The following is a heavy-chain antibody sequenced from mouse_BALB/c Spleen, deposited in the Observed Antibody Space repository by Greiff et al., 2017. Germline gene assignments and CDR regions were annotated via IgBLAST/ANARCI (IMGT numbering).Heavy chain of an antibody. Sequence: QVQLKESGAELARPGASVKLSCKASGYTFTSYWMQWVKQRPGQGLEWIGAIYPGDGDTRYTQKFKGKATLTADKSSSTAYMQLSSLASEDSAVYYCARSGSSFIDYWGQGTTLTVSS. D-gene: IGHD1-1*01. CDR1: GYTFTSYW. CDR2: IYPGDGDT. V-gene: IGHV1-87*01. J-gene: IGHJ2*01. CDR3: ARSGSSFIDY.